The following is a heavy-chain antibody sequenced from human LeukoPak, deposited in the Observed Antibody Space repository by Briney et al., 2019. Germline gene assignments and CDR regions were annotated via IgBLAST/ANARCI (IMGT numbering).Heavy chain of an antibody. CDR2: INPRSPGT. CDR1: GYRFTAYY. V-gene: IGHV1-2*02. CDR3: ARDPAQSYYTDV. J-gene: IGHJ6*03. Sequence: ASVKVSCKASGYRFTAYYIHWVRQAPGQGLEWMGWINPRSPGTNYAQKFQGRVTMTRDTSSSTAYMELNSLTSDDTAVYYCARDPAQSYYTDVWGIGTTVTLSS.